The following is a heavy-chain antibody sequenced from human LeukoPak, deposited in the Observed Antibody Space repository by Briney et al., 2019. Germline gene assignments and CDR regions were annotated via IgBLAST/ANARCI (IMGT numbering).Heavy chain of an antibody. J-gene: IGHJ6*02. Sequence: KPGESLKISCKGSGYSFASYWVGWVRQMPGKGLEWMGIIYPGDSDTRYSPSFQGQVTISADKSISTAYLQWSSLKASDTAMYYCARQDGSGSPGGGMDVWGQGTTVTVSS. CDR3: ARQDGSGSPGGGMDV. CDR1: GYSFASYW. D-gene: IGHD3-10*01. V-gene: IGHV5-51*01. CDR2: IYPGDSDT.